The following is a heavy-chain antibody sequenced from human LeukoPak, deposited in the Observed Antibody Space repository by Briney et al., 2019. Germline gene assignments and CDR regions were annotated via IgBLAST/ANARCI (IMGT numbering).Heavy chain of an antibody. D-gene: IGHD2-2*01. V-gene: IGHV1-69*04. J-gene: IGHJ4*02. CDR2: IIPILGIA. CDR3: AGEGCSSTSCYLEGYYFDY. Sequence: SVKVSCKASGGTFSSYTISWVRQAPGQGLEWMGRIIPILGIANYAQKFQGRVTITADKSTSTAYMELSSLRSEDTAVYYCAGEGCSSTSCYLEGYYFDYWGQGTLVTVSS. CDR1: GGTFSSYT.